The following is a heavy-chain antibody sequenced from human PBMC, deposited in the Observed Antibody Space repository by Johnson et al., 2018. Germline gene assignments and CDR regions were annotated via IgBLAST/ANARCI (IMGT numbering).Heavy chain of an antibody. CDR1: GFTFSSYG. V-gene: IGHV3-30*18. CDR3: AKDTSYYYYYMDV. CDR2: ISYDGSIK. Sequence: QVQLLESGAEVKKXGASXKVXCKASGFTFSSYGMHWVRQAPGKGLEWVAVISYDGSIKYYADSVKGRFTISRDNSKNTLYLQMNSRRAEDTAVYYCAKDTSYYYYYMDVWGKGTTVTVSS. J-gene: IGHJ6*03. D-gene: IGHD3-16*01.